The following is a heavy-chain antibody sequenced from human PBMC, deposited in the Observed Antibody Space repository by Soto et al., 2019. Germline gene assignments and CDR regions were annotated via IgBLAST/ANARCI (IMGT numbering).Heavy chain of an antibody. D-gene: IGHD2-15*01. V-gene: IGHV3-33*01. CDR3: ARDGYCSGGSCYSVPVFDY. Sequence: QVQLVESGGGVVQPGRSLRLSCAASGFTFSSYGMHWVRQAPGKGLEWGAVIWYDGSNKYYADSVKGRFNISRDNSKNTLYLQMNSLRAEDTAVYYWARDGYCSGGSCYSVPVFDYWGQGTLVTVSS. CDR1: GFTFSSYG. J-gene: IGHJ4*02. CDR2: IWYDGSNK.